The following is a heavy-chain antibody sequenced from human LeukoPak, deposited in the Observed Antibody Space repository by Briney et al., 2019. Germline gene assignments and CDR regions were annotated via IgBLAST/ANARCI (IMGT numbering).Heavy chain of an antibody. V-gene: IGHV4-34*01. Sequence: SGTLSLTCAVYGGSFSGYYWSWIRQPPGKGLEWIGEINHSGSTNYNPSLKSRVTISVDTSKNQFSLKLSSVTAADTAVYYCARGQLIYSSSWYYFDYWGQGTLVTVSS. D-gene: IGHD6-13*01. CDR3: ARGQLIYSSSWYYFDY. CDR1: GGSFSGYY. CDR2: INHSGST. J-gene: IGHJ4*02.